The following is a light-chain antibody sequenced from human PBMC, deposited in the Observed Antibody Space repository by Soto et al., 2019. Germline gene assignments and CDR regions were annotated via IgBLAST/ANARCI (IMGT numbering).Light chain of an antibody. CDR2: GAD. CDR3: QQYNKWPRT. V-gene: IGKV3-15*01. CDR1: QSVTSN. J-gene: IGKJ1*01. Sequence: EILMTQSPATLSVSPGERATLSCRASQSVTSNFAWYQQKPGQAPRLIIYGADTRATGIPARFSGSGSGTECTLTISSLQSEDFAVYYCQQYNKWPRTFGQGTKVE.